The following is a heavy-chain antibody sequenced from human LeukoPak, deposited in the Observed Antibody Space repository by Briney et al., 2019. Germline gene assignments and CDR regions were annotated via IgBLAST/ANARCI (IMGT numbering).Heavy chain of an antibody. V-gene: IGHV1-69*13. D-gene: IGHD6-6*01. CDR1: GGTFSSYA. J-gene: IGHJ6*02. Sequence: SVKVSCKASGGTFSSYAISWVRQAPGQGLEWMGGIIPIFGTANYAQKFQGRVTITADESTSTAYMELSSLRSEDTAVYYCARARREEQLAVPFYYYYGMDVWGQGTTVTVSS. CDR3: ARARREEQLAVPFYYYYGMDV. CDR2: IIPIFGTA.